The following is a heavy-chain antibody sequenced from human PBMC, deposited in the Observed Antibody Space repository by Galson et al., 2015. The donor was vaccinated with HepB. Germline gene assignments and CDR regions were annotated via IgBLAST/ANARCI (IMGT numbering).Heavy chain of an antibody. D-gene: IGHD3-9*01. V-gene: IGHV3-30*04. CDR3: ARDEVLQWSGHLTDYYYGMDV. CDR1: GFTFSSYA. CDR2: ISYDGSNK. J-gene: IGHJ6*02. Sequence: SLRLSCAASGFTFSSYAMHWVRQAPGKGLEWVAVISYDGSNKYYADSVKGRFTISRDNSKNTLYLQMNSLRAEDTAVYYCARDEVLQWSGHLTDYYYGMDVWGQGTTVTVSS.